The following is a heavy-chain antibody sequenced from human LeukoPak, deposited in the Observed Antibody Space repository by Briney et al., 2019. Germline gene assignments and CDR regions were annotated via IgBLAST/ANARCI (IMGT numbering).Heavy chain of an antibody. J-gene: IGHJ4*02. Sequence: PSETLSLTCGVSGGSITSTNWWSWVRHPPGQGLEWIGEVSLSGLTNYNPSLSSRVIMALDTSKNHLSLNLTSVTAADTAVYYCSRENGAFSPFGYWGQGTLVTVPS. CDR3: SRENGAFSPFGY. V-gene: IGHV4-4*02. CDR1: GGSITSTNW. CDR2: VSLSGLT. D-gene: IGHD2-8*01.